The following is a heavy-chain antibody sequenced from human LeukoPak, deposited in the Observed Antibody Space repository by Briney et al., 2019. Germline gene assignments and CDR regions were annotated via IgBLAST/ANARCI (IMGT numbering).Heavy chain of an antibody. Sequence: SETLSLTCAVYGGSFSGYYWSWIRQPPAKGLEWIGEINHSGSTNYNPSLKSRVTISVDTSKNQFSLKLSSVTAADTAVYYCASSRSFYSSSAEYDYWGQGTLVTVSS. D-gene: IGHD6-6*01. J-gene: IGHJ4*02. CDR1: GGSFSGYY. CDR3: ASSRSFYSSSAEYDY. V-gene: IGHV4-34*01. CDR2: INHSGST.